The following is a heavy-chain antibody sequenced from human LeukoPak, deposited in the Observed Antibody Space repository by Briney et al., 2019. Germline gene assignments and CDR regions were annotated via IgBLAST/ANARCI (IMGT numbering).Heavy chain of an antibody. CDR1: GDSISSGGYY. V-gene: IGHV4-30-2*01. D-gene: IGHD2-2*01. CDR3: ARDSMARIDY. Sequence: PSETLSLTCTVSGDSISSGGYYWSWIRQPPGKGLEWIGYIYHDGNTYYNPSLKSRVTMSVDRSKNQFSLKLSSVTAADTAVYYCARDSMARIDYWGQGTLVTVSS. CDR2: IYHDGNT. J-gene: IGHJ4*02.